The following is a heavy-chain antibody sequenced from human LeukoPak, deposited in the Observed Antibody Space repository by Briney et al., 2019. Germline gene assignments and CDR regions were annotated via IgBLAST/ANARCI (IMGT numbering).Heavy chain of an antibody. CDR1: GFTFDDYA. Sequence: GGSLRLSCAASGFTFDDYAMHWVRQAPGKGLEWVSGISWNSGSIGYADSVKGRFTISRDNAKNSLYLQMNSLRAEDTALYYCAKAVPLVGAMNIWGQGTMVTVPS. CDR3: AKAVPLVGAMNI. CDR2: ISWNSGSI. V-gene: IGHV3-9*01. J-gene: IGHJ3*02. D-gene: IGHD1-26*01.